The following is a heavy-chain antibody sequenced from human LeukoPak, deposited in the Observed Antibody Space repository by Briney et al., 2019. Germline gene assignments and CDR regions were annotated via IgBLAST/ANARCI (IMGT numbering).Heavy chain of an antibody. CDR3: ARGRLWFGELSGVYYHYMDV. Sequence: PSGALSLTCTVYGGSLSGDYWSWIRQPPGKGLEWIGEISDSGGGSADYNPSLRSRVSISVDTSKDQFSLNLSSVTAADTAVYFCARGRLWFGELSGVYYHYMDVWGKGTTVTVSS. D-gene: IGHD3-10*01. J-gene: IGHJ6*03. CDR1: GGSLSGDY. CDR2: ISDSGGGSA. V-gene: IGHV4-34*01.